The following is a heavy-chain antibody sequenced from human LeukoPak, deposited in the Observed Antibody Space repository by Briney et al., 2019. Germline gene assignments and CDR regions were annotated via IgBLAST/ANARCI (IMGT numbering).Heavy chain of an antibody. CDR2: IRSTGSYK. CDR1: GFTFSIYS. CDR3: ARDVGQWLALDY. D-gene: IGHD6-19*01. J-gene: IGHJ4*02. V-gene: IGHV3-21*01. Sequence: GGSLRLSCAASGFTFSIYSMNWVRQAPGKGLEWVSSIRSTGSYKYYADSVKGRFTISRDNAKNSLYLQMNSLRAEDTAVYYCARDVGQWLALDYWDQGTLVTVSS.